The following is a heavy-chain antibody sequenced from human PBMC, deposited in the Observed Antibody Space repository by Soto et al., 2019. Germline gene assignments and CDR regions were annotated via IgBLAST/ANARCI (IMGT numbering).Heavy chain of an antibody. V-gene: IGHV3-7*01. J-gene: IGHJ4*02. CDR3: ARDFYGGYTYGPGDY. Sequence: EVQLAESGGGLVQPGGSLRLSCAASGFMFSAYWMSWVRQAPGKGLEWVANIHGDGGKIYYVDSVKGRFTISRDNAKRSLYLQMNSLRAEDTAVYYCARDFYGGYTYGPGDYWGQGALVAVSS. CDR2: IHGDGGKI. CDR1: GFMFSAYW. D-gene: IGHD5-18*01.